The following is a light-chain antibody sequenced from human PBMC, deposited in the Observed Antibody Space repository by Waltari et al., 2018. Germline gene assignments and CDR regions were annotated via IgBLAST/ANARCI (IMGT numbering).Light chain of an antibody. CDR1: SNNVGTQG. CDR3: STWENDHSAGE. V-gene: IGLV10-54*04. CDR2: RQN. Sequence: QEGLTHPHPVSQDLGQTATPTSTGNSNNVGTQGATWLQQHQGLPPELPSYRQNTRPAGISVRFAASRSANTTSPTITGSQSGDESDYYCSTWENDHSAGEFGGGTKLT. J-gene: IGLJ3*02.